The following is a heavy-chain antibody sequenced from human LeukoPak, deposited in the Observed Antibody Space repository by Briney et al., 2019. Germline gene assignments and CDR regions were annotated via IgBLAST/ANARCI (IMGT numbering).Heavy chain of an antibody. CDR3: ARVGYGDYVYYYYYYMDV. CDR1: GFSFSNYW. J-gene: IGHJ6*03. V-gene: IGHV3-7*01. CDR2: IKQDGSEI. Sequence: GGSLRLSCEASGFSFSNYWMSWVRQAPGKGLEWVANIKQDGSEIYYVDSVRGRFTISRDNAKNSLYLQMNSLRAEDTAVYYCARVGYGDYVYYYYYYMDVWGKGTTVTVSS. D-gene: IGHD4-17*01.